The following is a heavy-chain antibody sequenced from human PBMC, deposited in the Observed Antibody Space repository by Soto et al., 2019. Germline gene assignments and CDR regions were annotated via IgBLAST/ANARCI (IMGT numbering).Heavy chain of an antibody. CDR1: GFTFSSYA. V-gene: IGHV3-30-3*01. J-gene: IGHJ3*02. CDR2: ISYDGSNK. CDR3: ASYYDSSGYYYVSAFDI. D-gene: IGHD3-22*01. Sequence: QVQLVESGGGVVQPGRSLRLSCAASGFTFSSYAMHWVRQAAGKGLEWVAVISYDGSNKYYAESVKGRFTISRDNSKNTLYLQMNSLRAEDTAVYYCASYYDSSGYYYVSAFDIWGQGTMVTVSS.